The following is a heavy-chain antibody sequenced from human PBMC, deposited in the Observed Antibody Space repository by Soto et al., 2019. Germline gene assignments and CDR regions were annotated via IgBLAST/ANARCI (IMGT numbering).Heavy chain of an antibody. J-gene: IGHJ6*02. Sequence: QVQLQESGPGLVKPSQTLSLTCTVSGGSISSGDYYWSWIRQPPGKGLEWIGYIYYSGSTYYNPSLKSRVTISVDTSKNQFSLKLSSVTAADTAVYYCARELGMTTDYYYGMDVWGQGTTVTVSS. CDR2: IYYSGST. CDR1: GGSISSGDYY. CDR3: ARELGMTTDYYYGMDV. D-gene: IGHD4-4*01. V-gene: IGHV4-30-4*01.